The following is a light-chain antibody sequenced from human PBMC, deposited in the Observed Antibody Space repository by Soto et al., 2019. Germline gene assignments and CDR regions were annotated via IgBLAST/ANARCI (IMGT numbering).Light chain of an antibody. CDR1: SSNIESNT. J-gene: IGLJ1*01. CDR3: SSYTNINTRACV. CDR2: EVT. V-gene: IGLV1-44*01. Sequence: QSVLTQPPSASGTPGQRVTISCSGSSSNIESNTVNWYQQLPETAPKLIIYEVTDRPSGVSNRFSGSKSGNTASLTISGLQAEDEAEYYCSSYTNINTRACVFGTGTKLTVL.